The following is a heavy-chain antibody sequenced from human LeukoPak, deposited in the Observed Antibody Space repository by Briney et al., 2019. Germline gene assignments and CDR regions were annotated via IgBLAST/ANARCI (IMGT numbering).Heavy chain of an antibody. CDR3: ARDMRPDHDSGSYSQFDH. D-gene: IGHD3-10*01. CDR2: IRAEAYDGTT. CDR1: GFSFRDYP. V-gene: IGHV3-49*04. Sequence: GGSLRLSCTVSGFSFRDYPLSWVRQAPGRGLEWIGFIRAEAYDGTTEYVPSVRGRFTISRDDSKSIAYLQLNSLRVEDTAVYYCARDMRPDHDSGSYSQFDHWGQGTLVTVSS. J-gene: IGHJ4*02.